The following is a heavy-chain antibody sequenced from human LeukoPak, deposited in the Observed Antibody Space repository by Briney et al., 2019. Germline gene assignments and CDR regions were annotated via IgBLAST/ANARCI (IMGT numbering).Heavy chain of an antibody. J-gene: IGHJ5*02. V-gene: IGHV1-18*01. CDR2: ISAYNGNT. Sequence: ASVKVSCKASGYTFTSYGISWVRQAPGQGLEWMGWISAYNGNTNYAQKLQGRVTMTTDTSTSTAHMELRSLRSDDTAVYYCARDFYSITIFGVATSDNWFDPWGQGTLVTVSS. D-gene: IGHD3-3*01. CDR1: GYTFTSYG. CDR3: ARDFYSITIFGVATSDNWFDP.